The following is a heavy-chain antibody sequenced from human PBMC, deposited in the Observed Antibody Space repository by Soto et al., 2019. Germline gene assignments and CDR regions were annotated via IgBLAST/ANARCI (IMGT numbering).Heavy chain of an antibody. Sequence: QVQLQESGPGLVKPSQTLSLTCTVSGGSTSSDNYWSWIRQPPGKGLEWIGHIYYSGNTDYNPSLKSRLAISIDTSKNTFSLKLSSVTAADTAVYFCAREGGESSDGLYYFDSWGQGSLVTVSS. CDR3: AREGGESSDGLYYFDS. CDR1: GGSTSSDNY. D-gene: IGHD3-16*01. V-gene: IGHV4-30-4*01. CDR2: IYYSGNT. J-gene: IGHJ4*02.